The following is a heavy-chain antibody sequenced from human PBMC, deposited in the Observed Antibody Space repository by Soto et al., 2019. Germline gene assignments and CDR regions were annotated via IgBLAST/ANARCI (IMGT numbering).Heavy chain of an antibody. CDR3: APLAARFSQSLDF. J-gene: IGHJ4*02. CDR2: LYPADSDT. Sequence: DVQLVQSGAELKKPGESLKISCKGSGYTFTNSWIGWVRQMPGKGLEGMGILYPADSDTRYSPSFQGQVTISADKSTTTAYLQCNSLKASDTAMYYFAPLAARFSQSLDFWGQGTLVTVSS. V-gene: IGHV5-51*01. CDR1: GYTFTNSW.